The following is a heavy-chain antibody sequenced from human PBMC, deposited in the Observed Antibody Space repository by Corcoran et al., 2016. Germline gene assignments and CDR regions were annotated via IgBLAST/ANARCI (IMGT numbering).Heavy chain of an antibody. Sequence: QVQLQQWGAGLLKPSETLSLTCDVYGASFSGYYWSWIRQPPGKGLEWIGEINHSGSTNYNPSFKSRVTISLDTYINQFSLKLNSVTVADTAVYYCTRGGAPSGVWGQGTSVTVSS. J-gene: IGHJ6*02. CDR2: INHSGST. V-gene: IGHV4-34*01. D-gene: IGHD6-19*01. CDR3: TRGGAPSGV. CDR1: GASFSGYY.